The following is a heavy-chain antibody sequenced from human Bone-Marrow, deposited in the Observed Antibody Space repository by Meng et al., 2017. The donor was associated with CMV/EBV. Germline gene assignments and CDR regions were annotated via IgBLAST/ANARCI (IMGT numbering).Heavy chain of an antibody. Sequence: SVKVSCKASGGTFSSYAISWVRQAPGQGLEWMGGIIPIFGTANYAQKFQGRVTITTDESTSTAYMELSSLRSEDTAVYYCARDLGYYDSSGPSRDGMDAWGQGTTVTVSS. J-gene: IGHJ6*02. CDR2: IIPIFGTA. V-gene: IGHV1-69*05. D-gene: IGHD3-22*01. CDR1: GGTFSSYA. CDR3: ARDLGYYDSSGPSRDGMDA.